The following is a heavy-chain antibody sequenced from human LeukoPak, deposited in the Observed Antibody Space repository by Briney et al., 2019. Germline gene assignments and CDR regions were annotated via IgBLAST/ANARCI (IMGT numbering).Heavy chain of an antibody. V-gene: IGHV3-48*01. D-gene: IGHD2-21*01. J-gene: IGHJ4*02. Sequence: GGSLRLFCAASGFTFSSYSMNWVRQAPGKGLEWVSYISSSSSTIYYADSVKGRFTISRDNSKNTVHLQMSSLRTEDTAVYYCARDLLDCGGPKCSDYGGQGTLVTVSS. CDR3: ARDLLDCGGPKCSDY. CDR2: ISSSSSTI. CDR1: GFTFSSYS.